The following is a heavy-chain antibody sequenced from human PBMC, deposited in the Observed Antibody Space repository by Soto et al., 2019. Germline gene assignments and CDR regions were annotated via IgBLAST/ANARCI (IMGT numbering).Heavy chain of an antibody. Sequence: SETLSLTCTVSGGSVSTGSYGWSWIRQPPGKGLEWIGKIFFTGSAHYNPSLRNRVTMSVDTSKDQFSLTLTSVTAAGTAVYYCARDGHGMDVWGQGTTVTVSS. V-gene: IGHV4-61*01. J-gene: IGHJ6*02. CDR3: ARDGHGMDV. CDR2: IFFTGSA. CDR1: GGSVSTGSYG.